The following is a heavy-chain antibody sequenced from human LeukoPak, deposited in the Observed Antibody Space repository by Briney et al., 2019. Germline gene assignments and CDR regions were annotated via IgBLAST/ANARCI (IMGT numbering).Heavy chain of an antibody. J-gene: IGHJ4*02. D-gene: IGHD1-26*01. CDR1: GYTFTGYY. Sequence: ASVKVSCKASGYTFTGYYMHWARQAPGQGLEWTGWIDPNSGGTNYAQRFQGRVTMTRDTSISTVYMELSSLRSDDTAVYYCAKDLGSGSYQPSDYWGQGTLVTVSS. CDR2: IDPNSGGT. CDR3: AKDLGSGSYQPSDY. V-gene: IGHV1-2*02.